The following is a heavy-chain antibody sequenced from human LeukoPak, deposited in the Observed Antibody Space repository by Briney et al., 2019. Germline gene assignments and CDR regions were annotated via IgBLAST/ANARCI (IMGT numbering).Heavy chain of an antibody. Sequence: SETLSLTCSVSGASISGGTYYWGWIRQPPGKGLEWIGSIYYTGSTYDNSSLKSRVTISVDTSKNQFSLKLSSVTAADTAVYYCARRGGSGRAFDYWGQGTLVTVSS. D-gene: IGHD1-26*01. CDR1: GASISGGTYY. CDR2: IYYTGST. J-gene: IGHJ4*02. V-gene: IGHV4-39*01. CDR3: ARRGGSGRAFDY.